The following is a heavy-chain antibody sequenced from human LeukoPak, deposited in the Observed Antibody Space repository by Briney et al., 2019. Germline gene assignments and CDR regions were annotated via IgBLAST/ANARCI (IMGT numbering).Heavy chain of an antibody. Sequence: QPGGSLRLSCAVSGFTFNIYALTWVRQAPGKGLESVSTISGSGRSTFYAGSVKGRFTISRDNSKNTLYLQMNSLRAEDTAVYYCAKDRAAMGDFDYWGQGTLVTVSS. CDR2: ISGSGRST. CDR3: AKDRAAMGDFDY. D-gene: IGHD5-18*01. J-gene: IGHJ4*02. V-gene: IGHV3-23*01. CDR1: GFTFNIYA.